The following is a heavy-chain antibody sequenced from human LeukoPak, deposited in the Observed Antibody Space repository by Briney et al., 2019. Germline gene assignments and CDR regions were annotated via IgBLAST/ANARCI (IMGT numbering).Heavy chain of an antibody. D-gene: IGHD3-10*01. CDR2: IFPSSVEI. J-gene: IGHJ4*02. V-gene: IGHV3-23*01. Sequence: PGGSLRLSCAASGFTFSDFPMIWVRQAPGKGLEWVSTIFPSSVEIHYADFVKGRFTISRDYSKNTLYLHMNSLRAEDTAVYYCARDQAGSGHYADYWGQGTLVTVSS. CDR1: GFTFSDFP. CDR3: ARDQAGSGHYADY.